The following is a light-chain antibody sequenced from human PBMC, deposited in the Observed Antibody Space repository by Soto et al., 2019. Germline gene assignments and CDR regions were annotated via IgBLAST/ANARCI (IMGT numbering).Light chain of an antibody. CDR3: SSYTSSSTLVV. V-gene: IGLV2-14*01. J-gene: IGLJ2*01. Sequence: QSVLTQPASVSGSPGQSITISCTGTSSDVGRYNYVSWYQQHPGKAPKLMIYDVSNRPSGVSNRFSGSKSGNTASLTISGLQAEDEADYYCSSYTSSSTLVVFGGGTKLTV. CDR1: SSDVGRYNY. CDR2: DVS.